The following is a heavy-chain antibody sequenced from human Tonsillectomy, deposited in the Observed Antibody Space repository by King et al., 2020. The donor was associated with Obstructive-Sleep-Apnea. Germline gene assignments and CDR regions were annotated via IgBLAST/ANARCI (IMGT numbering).Heavy chain of an antibody. CDR2: ISYSGST. J-gene: IGHJ4*02. V-gene: IGHV4-61*01. D-gene: IGHD6-19*01. Sequence: VQLQESGPGLVKPSETLSLTCTVSGGSVNSGSHYWSWIRQPPGKGLEWVGDISYSGSTNYHPSLKSRVTISVDTSKNQFSLKLSSVTAADTAVYYCARDPGLSGWSFDYWGQGTLVTVSS. CDR3: ARDPGLSGWSFDY. CDR1: GGSVNSGSHY.